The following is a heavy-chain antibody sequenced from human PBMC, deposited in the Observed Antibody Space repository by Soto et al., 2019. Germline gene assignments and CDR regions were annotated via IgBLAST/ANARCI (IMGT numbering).Heavy chain of an antibody. D-gene: IGHD6-13*01. J-gene: IGHJ5*02. CDR3: ARAALRDSSSWPAGLGDWLDP. V-gene: IGHV3-11*01. Sequence: GSLRLSCAASGFTFSDYYMSWIRQAPGKGLEWVSYISSSGSTIYYADSVKGRFTISRDNAKNSLYLQMNSLRAEDTAVYYCARAALRDSSSWPAGLGDWLDPWGQGTLVTVYS. CDR2: ISSSGSTI. CDR1: GFTFSDYY.